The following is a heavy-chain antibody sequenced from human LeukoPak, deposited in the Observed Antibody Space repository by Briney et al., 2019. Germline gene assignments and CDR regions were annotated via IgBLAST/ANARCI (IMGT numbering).Heavy chain of an antibody. CDR1: GGTFSSYT. CDR2: IIPILGIA. D-gene: IGHD6-19*01. Sequence: SVKVSCKASGGTFSSYTISWVRQAPGQGLEWMGRIIPILGIANYAQKFQGRVTITADKPTSTAYMELSSLRSEDTAVYYCARSIAVAGPFDYWGQGTLVTVSS. J-gene: IGHJ4*02. CDR3: ARSIAVAGPFDY. V-gene: IGHV1-69*02.